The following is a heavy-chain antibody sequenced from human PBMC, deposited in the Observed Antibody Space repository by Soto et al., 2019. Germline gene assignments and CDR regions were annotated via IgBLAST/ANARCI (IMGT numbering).Heavy chain of an antibody. J-gene: IGHJ4*01. V-gene: IGHV4-59*01. CDR2: IYYSGST. D-gene: IGHD6-19*01. CDR1: GGSISSYY. Sequence: SETLSLTCTVSGGSISSYYWSWIRQPPGKGLEWIGYIYYSGSTNYNPSLKSRVTISVDTSKNQFSLKLSSVTAADTAVYYCARHYSSGWYRFSNRGGNYFDYWGQEPWSPSPQ. CDR3: ARHYSSGWYRFSNRGGNYFDY.